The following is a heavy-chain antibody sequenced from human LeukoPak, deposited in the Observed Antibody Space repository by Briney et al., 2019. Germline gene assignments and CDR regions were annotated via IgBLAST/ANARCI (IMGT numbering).Heavy chain of an antibody. D-gene: IGHD3-10*01. V-gene: IGHV4-39*07. Sequence: PSETLSLTCTVSGGSISSGGYYWSWIRQPPGKGLEWIGEINHSGSTNYNPSLKSRVTISVDTSKNQFSLKLSSVTAADTAVYYCARARAGGPHYFDYWGQGTLVTVSS. CDR1: GGSISSGGYY. CDR2: INHSGST. J-gene: IGHJ4*02. CDR3: ARARAGGPHYFDY.